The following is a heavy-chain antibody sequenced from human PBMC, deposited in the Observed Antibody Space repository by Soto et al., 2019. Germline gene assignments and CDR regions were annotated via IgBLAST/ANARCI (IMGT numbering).Heavy chain of an antibody. CDR3: AQDLGYGDYVSGY. CDR2: ISYDGSNK. Sequence: QVQLVESGGGVVQPGRSLRLSCADSGFTFSDYGIHWVRQAPGKGLEWVAVISYDGSNKYYADSVKGRFTISRDNSRNTLYLQMYSLRAEDTAVYYCAQDLGYGDYVSGYWGQGALVTVST. J-gene: IGHJ4*02. CDR1: GFTFSDYG. V-gene: IGHV3-30*18. D-gene: IGHD4-17*01.